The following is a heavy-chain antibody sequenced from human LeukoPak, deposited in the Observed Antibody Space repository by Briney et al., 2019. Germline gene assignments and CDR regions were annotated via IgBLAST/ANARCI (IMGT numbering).Heavy chain of an antibody. CDR2: ISNSYNT. V-gene: IGHV3-23*01. D-gene: IGHD6-13*01. CDR1: GFTFHNYA. Sequence: GGSLRLSCAASGFTFHNYAMSWVHQAPGKGLECVSTISNSYNTYYADSVKGRFTISRDNSKNMLYLQMDSLRADDTAIYYCAKRAGQQLTYWYIDLWARGTLVSVSS. CDR3: AKRAGQQLTYWYIDL. J-gene: IGHJ2*01.